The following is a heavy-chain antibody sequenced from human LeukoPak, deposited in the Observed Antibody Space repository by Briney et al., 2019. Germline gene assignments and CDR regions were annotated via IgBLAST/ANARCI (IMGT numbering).Heavy chain of an antibody. D-gene: IGHD6-19*01. CDR2: ISYDGSNK. Sequence: GGSLRLSCAASGFTFSSYAMHWVRQAPGKGLEWVAVISYDGSNKYYADSVKGRFTISRDNSKNTLYLQMNSLRAEDTAVFYCARDFGAVAGTYNWFDPWGQGTLVSVSS. J-gene: IGHJ5*02. CDR1: GFTFSSYA. V-gene: IGHV3-30*04. CDR3: ARDFGAVAGTYNWFDP.